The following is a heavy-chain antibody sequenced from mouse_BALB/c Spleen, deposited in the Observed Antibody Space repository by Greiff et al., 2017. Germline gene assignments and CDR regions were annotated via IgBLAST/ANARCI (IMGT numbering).Heavy chain of an antibody. CDR3: ARHGKDAMDY. J-gene: IGHJ4*01. CDR2: INSNGGST. V-gene: IGHV5-6-2*01. Sequence: EVQVVESGGGLVKLGGSLKLSCAASGFTFSSYYMSWVRQTPEKRLELVAAINSNGGSTYYPDTVKGRFTISRDNAKNTLYLQMSSLKSEDTALYYCARHGKDAMDYWGQGTSVTVSS. CDR1: GFTFSSYY. D-gene: IGHD2-1*01.